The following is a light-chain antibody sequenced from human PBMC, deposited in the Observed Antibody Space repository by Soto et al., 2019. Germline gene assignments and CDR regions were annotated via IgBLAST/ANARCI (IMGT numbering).Light chain of an antibody. CDR2: GAS. CDR1: QSVGSH. V-gene: IGKV3-15*01. CDR3: QQYDNWPPFT. J-gene: IGKJ3*01. Sequence: EIVMTQSPVTLSVSPGERATLSCRASQSVGSHLAWYQQRPGQAPRLLIYGASYRATGIPPRFSDSGSGTDFTLTISSLQSEDFAVYYCQQYDNWPPFTFGPGTKVDIK.